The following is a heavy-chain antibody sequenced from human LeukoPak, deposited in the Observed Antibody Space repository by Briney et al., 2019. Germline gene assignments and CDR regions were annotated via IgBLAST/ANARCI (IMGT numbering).Heavy chain of an antibody. CDR1: GFTFSSYS. CDR3: ARDSRECSGGSCYSVVSDY. V-gene: IGHV3-21*01. Sequence: GGSLRLSCAASGFTFSSYSMNWVRQAPGRGLEWVSSISSSSSYIYYADSVRGRFTISRDNAKNSLYLQMNSLRAEDTAVYYCARDSRECSGGSCYSVVSDYWGQGALVTVSS. D-gene: IGHD2-15*01. CDR2: ISSSSSYI. J-gene: IGHJ4*02.